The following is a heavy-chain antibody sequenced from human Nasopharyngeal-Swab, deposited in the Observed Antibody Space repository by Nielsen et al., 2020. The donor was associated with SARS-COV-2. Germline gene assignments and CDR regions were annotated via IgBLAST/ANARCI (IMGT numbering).Heavy chain of an antibody. CDR3: ARRMAARGQKFWDY. CDR2: ISSGGGST. CDR1: GFTFSSYA. Sequence: GESLKISCSASGFTFSSYAINWVRQAPGKGLEWVSGISSGGGSTYYADSVKGRFTISRDNSKSTLYLQMNSLRAEDTAVYSCARRMAARGQKFWDYWGLGTLVTVSS. J-gene: IGHJ4*02. D-gene: IGHD6-6*01. V-gene: IGHV3-23*01.